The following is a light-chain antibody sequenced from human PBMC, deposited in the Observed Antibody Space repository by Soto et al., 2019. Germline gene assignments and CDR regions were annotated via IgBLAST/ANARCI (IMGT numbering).Light chain of an antibody. CDR1: INDVGGYNY. CDR3: MSYAGGNRFV. CDR2: QVT. V-gene: IGLV2-8*01. Sequence: QSVRTQPPSASGSPGQSVTISCAGTINDVGGYNYVSWYQQHPGKVPQLMIYQVTKRPSGVPDRFSASKSDTTASLTISGLQAEDEGDYYCMSYAGGNRFVFGTGTKVTVL. J-gene: IGLJ1*01.